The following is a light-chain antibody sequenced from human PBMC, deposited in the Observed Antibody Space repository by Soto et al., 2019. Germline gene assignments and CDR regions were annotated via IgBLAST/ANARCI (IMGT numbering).Light chain of an antibody. CDR1: QDFSNF. CDR2: AAS. Sequence: DIQLTQSPSFLSASIGDRVTIACRASQDFSNFLAWYQQKPGRAPKLLVYAASTLQYGVPSRFSGSGSGTDFTLTISRLQSEDFETHFFHQYYTYPQNFGQGPKVDIX. J-gene: IGKJ2*01. CDR3: HQYYTYPQN. V-gene: IGKV1-9*01.